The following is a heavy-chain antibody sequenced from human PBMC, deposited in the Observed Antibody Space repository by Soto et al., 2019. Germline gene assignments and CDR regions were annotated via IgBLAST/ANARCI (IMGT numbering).Heavy chain of an antibody. CDR2: IYYSGGT. V-gene: IGHV4-4*02. J-gene: IGHJ4*02. CDR3: ARDTGWGLGY. CDR1: GDSINSNYC. D-gene: IGHD6-19*01. Sequence: QVQLQESGPGLMRPSGTLSLTCAVSGDSINSNYCWTWVRQPPGKGLEWIAEIYYSGGTSYNPSLKSRVTTSMDKSKNQFSLNLTSVTAADTAMYYCARDTGWGLGYWGQGTLVTVSS.